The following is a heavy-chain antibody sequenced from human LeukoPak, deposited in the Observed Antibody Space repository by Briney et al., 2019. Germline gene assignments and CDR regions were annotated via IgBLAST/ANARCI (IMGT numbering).Heavy chain of an antibody. J-gene: IGHJ4*02. D-gene: IGHD6-6*01. Sequence: SETLSLTCTVSGGSISSYYWSWIRQLPGKGLEWIGYIYYSGSTNYNPSLKSRVTISVDTSKNQFSLKLSSVTAADTAVYYCARQYFGSSSPAFDYWGQGALVTVSS. CDR2: IYYSGST. V-gene: IGHV4-59*01. CDR3: ARQYFGSSSPAFDY. CDR1: GGSISSYY.